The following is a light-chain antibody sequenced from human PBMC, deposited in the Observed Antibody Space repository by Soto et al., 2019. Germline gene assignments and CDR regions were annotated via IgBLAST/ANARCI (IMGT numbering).Light chain of an antibody. Sequence: DIQMTQSPSSLSASVGDRVTITCRASQSISSYLNWYQQKPGKAPGLLIYAASSLQSGVPSRFNGSGSETDFTLTISSLQPEDFATYYCQQSYSIPSTFGQGTKLEIK. CDR1: QSISSY. CDR2: AAS. V-gene: IGKV1-39*01. J-gene: IGKJ2*01. CDR3: QQSYSIPST.